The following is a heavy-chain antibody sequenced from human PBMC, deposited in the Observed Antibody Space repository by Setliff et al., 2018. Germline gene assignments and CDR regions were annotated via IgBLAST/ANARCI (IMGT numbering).Heavy chain of an antibody. D-gene: IGHD1-26*01. CDR1: GYTFTDSF. Sequence: PSVKVSCTASGYTFTDSFIHWVRQAPGQGFEWLGWINPNRDDTKYAQKFQHRILMAKDTSLNTVYVELSSLRSDDTATYYCARDGSAFFYQNWGQGSLVTVS. CDR2: INPNRDDT. J-gene: IGHJ4*02. V-gene: IGHV1-2*02. CDR3: ARDGSAFFYQN.